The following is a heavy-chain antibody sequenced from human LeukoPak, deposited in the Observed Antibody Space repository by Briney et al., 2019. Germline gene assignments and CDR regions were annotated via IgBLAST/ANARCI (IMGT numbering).Heavy chain of an antibody. D-gene: IGHD6-6*01. V-gene: IGHV3-48*01. CDR2: ISSSSSTI. J-gene: IGHJ4*02. Sequence: QTGGSLRLSCAASGFTFSSYSMNWVRQAPGKGLEWVSYISSSSSTIYYADSVEGRFTISRDNAKNSLYLQMNSLRAEDAAVYYCAREEGYSSSSPYYFDYWGQGTLVTVSS. CDR1: GFTFSSYS. CDR3: AREEGYSSSSPYYFDY.